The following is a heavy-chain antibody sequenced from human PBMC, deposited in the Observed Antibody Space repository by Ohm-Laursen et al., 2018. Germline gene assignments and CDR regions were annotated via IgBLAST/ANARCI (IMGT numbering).Heavy chain of an antibody. D-gene: IGHD5-18*01. V-gene: IGHV3-11*01. CDR1: GFTVGNNY. CDR2: ISSSGNTI. CDR3: GCGDSSGYQDY. J-gene: IGHJ4*02. Sequence: SLRLSCAASGFTVGNNYMSWIRQAPGKGLEWVSYISSSGNTIYYADSVKGRFTISRDNAKTSLYLQMNSLRAEDTAVYYCGCGDSSGYQDYWGQGTLVTVSS.